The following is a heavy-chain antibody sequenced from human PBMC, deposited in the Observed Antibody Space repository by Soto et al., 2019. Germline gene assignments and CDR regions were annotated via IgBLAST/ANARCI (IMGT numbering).Heavy chain of an antibody. CDR2: INAGNGNT. CDR1: GYTFTSYG. CDR3: ARDLAFDN. V-gene: IGHV1-3*01. J-gene: IGHJ3*02. Sequence: ASVKVSCKASGYTFTSYGISWVRQAPGQGLEWMGWINAGNGNTKYSQKFQGRATITRNTSASTAYMELSSLRSEDTAVYYCARDLAFDNWGQGTMVTVSS.